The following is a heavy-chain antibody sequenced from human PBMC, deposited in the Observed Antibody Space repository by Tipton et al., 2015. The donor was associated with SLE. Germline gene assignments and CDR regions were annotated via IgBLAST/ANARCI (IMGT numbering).Heavy chain of an antibody. J-gene: IGHJ4*01. CDR2: IYTSGYT. Sequence: LRLSCTVSGGSISGYYWTWIRQSAGKGLEWIGRIYTSGYTNYNPSLTSRVTMSVDTSKNQFFLRLTSVTAADTAVYYCALVAAVGRIDYWGHGTLVTVSP. CDR3: ALVAAVGRIDY. V-gene: IGHV4-4*07. D-gene: IGHD6-13*01. CDR1: GGSISGYY.